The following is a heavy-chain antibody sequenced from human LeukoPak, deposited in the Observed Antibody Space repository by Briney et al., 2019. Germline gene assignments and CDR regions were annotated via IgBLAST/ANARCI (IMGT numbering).Heavy chain of an antibody. D-gene: IGHD6-13*01. V-gene: IGHV3-7*01. Sequence: PGGSLRLSCAASGFTFSSYWMSWVRQAPGKGLEWVANIKQDGSEKYYVDSVKGRFTISRDNAKNSLYLRMNSLRAEDTAVYYCARDRGIAAAGIPPPDYWGQGTLVTVSS. CDR2: IKQDGSEK. CDR1: GFTFSSYW. CDR3: ARDRGIAAAGIPPPDY. J-gene: IGHJ4*02.